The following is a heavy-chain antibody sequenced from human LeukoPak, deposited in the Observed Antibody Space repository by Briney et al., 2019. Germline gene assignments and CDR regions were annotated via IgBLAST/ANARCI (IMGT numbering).Heavy chain of an antibody. Sequence: SETLSLTCTVSGGSISSYYWNWIRQPAGKGLEWIGRIYASGSTNYNPSLKSRVTMSVDTSKNRFSLNLISVTAADTAVYYCARGGASGSCYGWGQGTLVTVSS. CDR1: GGSISSYY. J-gene: IGHJ4*02. V-gene: IGHV4-4*07. D-gene: IGHD2-15*01. CDR2: IYASGST. CDR3: ARGGASGSCYG.